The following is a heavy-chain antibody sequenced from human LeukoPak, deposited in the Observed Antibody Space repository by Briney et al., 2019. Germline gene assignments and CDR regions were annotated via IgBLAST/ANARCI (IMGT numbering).Heavy chain of an antibody. CDR2: INHSGST. D-gene: IGHD3-9*01. V-gene: IGHV4-34*01. Sequence: SETLSLTCAVYGGSFSGYYWSWIRQPPGKGLEWIGEINHSGSTNYNPSLKSRVTISVDTSKNQFSLKLSSMTAADTAVYYCARANSHRYDILTLDYWGQGTLVTVSS. CDR3: ARANSHRYDILTLDY. J-gene: IGHJ4*02. CDR1: GGSFSGYY.